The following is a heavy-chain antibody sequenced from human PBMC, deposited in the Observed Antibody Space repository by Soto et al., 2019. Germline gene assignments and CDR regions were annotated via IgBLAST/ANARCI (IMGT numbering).Heavy chain of an antibody. CDR1: GFTFSSYG. V-gene: IGHV3-33*01. D-gene: IGHD5-12*01. CDR3: VRGEDSGYDHTAFDI. CDR2: IWYDGSNK. J-gene: IGHJ3*02. Sequence: PGGSLRLSCAASGFTFSSYGMHWVRQAPGKGLEWVAVIWYDGSNKYYADSVKGRFTISRDNSKNTLYLQMNSLRAEDTAVYYCVRGEDSGYDHTAFDIWGQGTMVTVSS.